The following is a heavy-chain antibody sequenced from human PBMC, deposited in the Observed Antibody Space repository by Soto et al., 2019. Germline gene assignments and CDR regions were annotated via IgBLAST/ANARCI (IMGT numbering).Heavy chain of an antibody. V-gene: IGHV5-51*07. CDR2: IYPGDSDT. D-gene: IGHD2-15*01. CDR3: ARGRGYCSGGSCYSSGGYSYNYGMDV. J-gene: IGHJ6*02. Sequence: GESLKISCKGSGYSFTSYWIGWVHQMPGKGLEWMGIIYPGDSDTRYSPSFQGQVTISADKSISTAYLQWSSLKASDTAMYYCARGRGYCSGGSCYSSGGYSYNYGMDVWGLGTTVTVSS. CDR1: GYSFTSYW.